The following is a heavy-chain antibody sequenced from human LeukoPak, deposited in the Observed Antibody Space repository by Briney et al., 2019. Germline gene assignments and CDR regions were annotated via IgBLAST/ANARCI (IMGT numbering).Heavy chain of an antibody. J-gene: IGHJ6*02. CDR2: ICYSGST. V-gene: IGHV4-59*01. Sequence: SETLSLTCTVSGGSISSYYWSWIRQPPGKGLEWIGYICYSGSTNYNPSLKSRVTISVDTSKNQFSLKLSSVTAADTAVYYCARDFLGGSKYYYGMDVWGQGTTVTVSS. D-gene: IGHD2/OR15-2a*01. CDR1: GGSISSYY. CDR3: ARDFLGGSKYYYGMDV.